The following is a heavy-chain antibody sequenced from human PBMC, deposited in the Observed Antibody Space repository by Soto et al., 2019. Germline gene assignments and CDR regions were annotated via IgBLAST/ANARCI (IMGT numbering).Heavy chain of an antibody. CDR2: INPNSGGT. V-gene: IGHV1-2*04. Sequence: ASVKVSCKASGYTFTGYYMHWVRQAPGQGLEWMGWINPNSGGTNYAQKFQGWVTMTRDTSISTAYMELSSLRSDDTAVYYCASWNEAQQWLVNWGQGTLVTVSS. D-gene: IGHD6-19*01. J-gene: IGHJ4*02. CDR3: ASWNEAQQWLVN. CDR1: GYTFTGYY.